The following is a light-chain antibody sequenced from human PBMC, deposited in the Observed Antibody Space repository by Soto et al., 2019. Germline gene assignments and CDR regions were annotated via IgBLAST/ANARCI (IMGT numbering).Light chain of an antibody. Sequence: QSVLTQPPSASGSPGQSVTISCTGTSSDVGGYNYVSWYQQKPGKAPRLIIYEVNKRPSGVPDRFSGSKSGSTAFLFVSGLRAEDEADYYCSSYAGFNKYVFGTGTKLTVL. CDR2: EVN. J-gene: IGLJ1*01. CDR1: SSDVGGYNY. V-gene: IGLV2-8*01. CDR3: SSYAGFNKYV.